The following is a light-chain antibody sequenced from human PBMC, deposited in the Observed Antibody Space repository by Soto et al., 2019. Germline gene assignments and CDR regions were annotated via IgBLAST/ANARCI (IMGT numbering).Light chain of an antibody. CDR2: GAS. CDR3: QQYDNWPLWT. Sequence: DIVMTHSPATLSFSPVERVTFSCRASQGVSRKLAWYQHKPGQAPRLLISGASTGATGIPARFSGSGSGTDFTLNISRLEPDDFAVYYCQQYDNWPLWTFGQGTKVDIK. V-gene: IGKV3-15*01. CDR1: QGVSRK. J-gene: IGKJ1*01.